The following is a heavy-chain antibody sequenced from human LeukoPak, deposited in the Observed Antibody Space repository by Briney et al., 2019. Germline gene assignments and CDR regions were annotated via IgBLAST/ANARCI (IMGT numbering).Heavy chain of an antibody. J-gene: IGHJ4*02. CDR3: ARDPVGGTFDY. CDR2: IYYSGST. V-gene: IGHV4-59*01. D-gene: IGHD1-1*01. CDR1: GGSISSYY. Sequence: PSETLSLTCTVSGGSISSYYWSWLRQPPGKGLEWIGYIYYSGSTNYNPSLKSRVTISVDTPKNQFSLKLSSVTAADTAVYYCARDPVGGTFDYWGQGTLVTVSS.